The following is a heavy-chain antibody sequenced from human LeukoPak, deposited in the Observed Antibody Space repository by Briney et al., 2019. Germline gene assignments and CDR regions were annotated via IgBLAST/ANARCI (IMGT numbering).Heavy chain of an antibody. CDR3: ASISSGWHGVDY. D-gene: IGHD6-19*01. J-gene: IGHJ4*02. Sequence: ASVKVSCKASGYTFTSYDINWVRQATGQGLEWMGWMNPNSGNTGYAQKFQGRVTMTRNTSISTAYMELSSLRSEDTAVYYCASISSGWHGVDYWGQGTLVTVSS. CDR1: GYTFTSYD. CDR2: MNPNSGNT. V-gene: IGHV1-8*01.